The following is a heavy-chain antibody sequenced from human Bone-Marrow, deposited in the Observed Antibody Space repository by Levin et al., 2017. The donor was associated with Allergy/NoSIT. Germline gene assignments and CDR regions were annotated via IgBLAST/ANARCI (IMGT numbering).Heavy chain of an antibody. CDR1: GGTFSSYA. CDR2: IIPIFGTA. CDR3: ASRGADCGGDCYQFDY. V-gene: IGHV1-69*13. Sequence: ASVKVSCKASGGTFSSYAISWVRQAPGQGLEWMGGIIPIFGTANYAQKFQGRVTITADESTSTAYMELSSLRSEDTAVYYCASRGADCGGDCYQFDYWGREPLVTAPS. D-gene: IGHD2-21*02. J-gene: IGHJ4*02.